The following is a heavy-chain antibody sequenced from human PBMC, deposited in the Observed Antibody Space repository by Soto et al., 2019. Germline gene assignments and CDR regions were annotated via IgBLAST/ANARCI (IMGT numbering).Heavy chain of an antibody. CDR3: ARVMILTSIADPLDALAI. D-gene: IGHD6-6*01. V-gene: IGHV6-1*01. CDR2: TYYRSKLYN. J-gene: IGHJ3*02. Sequence: YTSRGLEWLGRTYYRSKLYNDYAVSVKSRITINPDTSKNQFSLQLNSVTPEDTAVYYCARVMILTSIADPLDALAIRGRGTMVPVS.